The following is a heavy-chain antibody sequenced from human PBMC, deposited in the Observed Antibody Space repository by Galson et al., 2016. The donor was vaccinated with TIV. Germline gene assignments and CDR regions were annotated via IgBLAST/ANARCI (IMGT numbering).Heavy chain of an antibody. J-gene: IGHJ3*01. D-gene: IGHD4-23*01. Sequence: SLRLSCAASGFTFSTYAMNWVRQAPGKGLEWVSGIVGTGGTTYYADSVKGRFTISRDNSKNTLYLQMNSLRAEDTAVYYCANRKNYGGDAFDLWGQGTLGTVSS. CDR3: ANRKNYGGDAFDL. CDR2: IVGTGGTT. V-gene: IGHV3-23*01. CDR1: GFTFSTYA.